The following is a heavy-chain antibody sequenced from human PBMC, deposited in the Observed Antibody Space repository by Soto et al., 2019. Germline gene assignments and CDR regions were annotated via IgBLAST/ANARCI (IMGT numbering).Heavy chain of an antibody. D-gene: IGHD2-2*01. J-gene: IGHJ3*02. CDR1: GGSFSGYY. Sequence: QVQLQQWGAGLLKPSETLSLTCAVYGGSFSGYYWSWIRQPPGKGLEWIGEINHSGSTNYNPSLKSRVTISVDTSKNQFSLQLSSVTAADTAVYYCARGRIVVVPAAPDNDAFDIWGQGTMVTVSS. CDR3: ARGRIVVVPAAPDNDAFDI. V-gene: IGHV4-34*01. CDR2: INHSGST.